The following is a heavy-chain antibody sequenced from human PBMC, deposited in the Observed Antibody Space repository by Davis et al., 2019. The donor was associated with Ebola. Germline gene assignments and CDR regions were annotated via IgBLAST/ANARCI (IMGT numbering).Heavy chain of an antibody. CDR1: VITFSSYA. D-gene: IGHD1-26*01. CDR2: ISGSGGST. V-gene: IGHV3-23*01. Sequence: GESLKISCTDSVITFSSYAMTWVRQAPGKGLEWVSAISGSGGSTYYADSVKGRFTISRDNSKNTLYLQMNSLKTEDTAVYYCTRVGGSYYTAFDYWGQGTLVTVSS. CDR3: TRVGGSYYTAFDY. J-gene: IGHJ4*02.